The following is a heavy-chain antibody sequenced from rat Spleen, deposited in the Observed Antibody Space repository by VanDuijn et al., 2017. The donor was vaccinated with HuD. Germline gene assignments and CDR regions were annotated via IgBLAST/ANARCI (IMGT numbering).Heavy chain of an antibody. V-gene: IGHV2-47*01. D-gene: IGHD1-12*02. CDR2: IWTNGDT. Sequence: QVQLKESGPGLVQPSQTLSLTCTVSGFSLISNSVSWIRQPPGKDLEWMGVIWTNGDTDYNSAIKSRLSISRDTSKSQVFLKMNSLQTEDTAIYFCTTDGSYYLWDYWGQGVMVTVSS. CDR1: GFSLISNS. J-gene: IGHJ2*01. CDR3: TTDGSYYLWDY.